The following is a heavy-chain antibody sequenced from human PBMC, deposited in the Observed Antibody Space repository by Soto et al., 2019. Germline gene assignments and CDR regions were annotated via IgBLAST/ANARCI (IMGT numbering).Heavy chain of an antibody. D-gene: IGHD5-12*01. J-gene: IGHJ5*02. V-gene: IGHV3-23*01. CDR1: GFTFSSYA. CDR3: AKGGPTFLNWFGH. Sequence: PGGSLRLSCAASGFTFSSYAMNWVRQAPGKGLEWISVISNSGHSAYYADSVKGRFTISRDNSKNTLYLQIKSLRAEDTAAYYCAKGGPTFLNWFGHWGQGTLVTVSS. CDR2: ISNSGHSA.